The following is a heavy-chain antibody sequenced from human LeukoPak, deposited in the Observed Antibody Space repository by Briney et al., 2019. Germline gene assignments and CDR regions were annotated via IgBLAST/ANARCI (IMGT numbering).Heavy chain of an antibody. CDR2: IIPIFGTA. CDR1: GGTFISYA. D-gene: IGHD6-19*01. CDR3: AREGTYSSGYSWFDP. J-gene: IGHJ5*02. Sequence: GASVKVSCKASGGTFISYAISWVRQAPGQGLEWMGGIIPIFGTANYAQKFQGRVTITADESTSTAYMELSSLRSEDTAVYYCAREGTYSSGYSWFDPWGQGTLVTVSS. V-gene: IGHV1-69*13.